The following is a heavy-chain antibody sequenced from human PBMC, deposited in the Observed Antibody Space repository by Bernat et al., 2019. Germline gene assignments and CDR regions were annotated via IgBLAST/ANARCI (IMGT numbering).Heavy chain of an antibody. CDR3: AVWTGEWLWTEKAYYFDY. D-gene: IGHD3-3*01. CDR1: RGSFSGYC. CDR2: INHSGST. V-gene: IGHV4-34*01. J-gene: IGHJ4*02. Sequence: QVQLQQWGAGLLRPSETLSLTCAVYRGSFSGYCWSWIRQPPGKGLEWIGEINHSGSTNYNPSLKSRVTISVDTSKNQFSLKLSSVTAADTAVYYCAVWTGEWLWTEKAYYFDYWVQGTLVTVSS.